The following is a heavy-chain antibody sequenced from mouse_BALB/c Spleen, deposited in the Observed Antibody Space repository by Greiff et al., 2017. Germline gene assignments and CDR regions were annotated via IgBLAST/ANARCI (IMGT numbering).Heavy chain of an antibody. Sequence: VQLQQSGAELVRPGTSVKVSCKASGYAFTNYLIEWVKQRPGQGLEWIGVINPGSGGTNYNEKFKGKATLTADKSSSTAYMQLSSLTSDDSAVYYCAREGTTVVATRGFAYWGQGTLVTVSA. CDR3: AREGTTVVATRGFAY. J-gene: IGHJ3*01. D-gene: IGHD1-1*01. CDR2: INPGSGGT. CDR1: GYAFTNYL. V-gene: IGHV1-54*01.